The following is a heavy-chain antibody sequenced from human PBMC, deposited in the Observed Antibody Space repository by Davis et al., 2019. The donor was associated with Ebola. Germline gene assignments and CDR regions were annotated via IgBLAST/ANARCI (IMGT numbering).Heavy chain of an antibody. V-gene: IGHV4-38-2*02. Sequence: PSETLSLTCTVSGYSISSGYYWGWIRQPPGKGLEWIGSVSHSGSTYCNPSLKSRVTISVDASKNQFSLNLSSVTAADTAVYFCASDSRITWFYYWGQGTPVTVSS. CDR2: VSHSGST. J-gene: IGHJ4*02. CDR1: GYSISSGYY. CDR3: ASDSRITWFYY. D-gene: IGHD2-21*01.